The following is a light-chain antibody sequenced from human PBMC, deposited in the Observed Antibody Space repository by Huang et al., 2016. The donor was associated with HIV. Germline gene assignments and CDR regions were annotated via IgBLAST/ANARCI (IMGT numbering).Light chain of an antibody. CDR2: GAS. CDR3: QQFNNWPPRFT. CDR1: QNIGDN. Sequence: EIVMTQSPATLFVSPGERATLSCSASQNIGDNLTWYQHKPGQAPRLLIYGASTWATGIPPRFSGSGSGTEFTLTISGLESEDFAVYYCQQFNNWPPRFTFGPGTTVDVK. V-gene: IGKV3-15*01. J-gene: IGKJ3*01.